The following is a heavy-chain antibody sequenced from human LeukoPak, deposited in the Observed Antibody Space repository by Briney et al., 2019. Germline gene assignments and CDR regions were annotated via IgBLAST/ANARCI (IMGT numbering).Heavy chain of an antibody. CDR1: GFTFSSYA. Sequence: QPGGSLRLSCAASGFTFSSYAMGWVRQAPGKGLEWVSAITASGGNTYYADSVKGRFTISRDNSKNTLYLQVNSLRAEDTAVYYCAKGNGYSYGRYYFDYRGQGTLVTVSS. CDR2: ITASGGNT. J-gene: IGHJ4*02. D-gene: IGHD5-18*01. V-gene: IGHV3-23*01. CDR3: AKGNGYSYGRYYFDY.